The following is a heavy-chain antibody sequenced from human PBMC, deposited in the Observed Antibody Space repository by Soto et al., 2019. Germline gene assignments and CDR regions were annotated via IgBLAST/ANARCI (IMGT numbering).Heavy chain of an antibody. V-gene: IGHV4-30-4*01. Sequence: QEQLQESGPGLVKPSQTLSLTCTVSGGSMNSHDYYWSWIRQPPGKGLEWIGYIHHSGSTYYNPALKSRLPRSSDTSKNQFSLRLNSVTAADTALYFCARGEVRGPFDSWGQGTMVTVSS. CDR2: IHHSGST. CDR3: ARGEVRGPFDS. D-gene: IGHD3-10*01. J-gene: IGHJ3*02. CDR1: GGSMNSHDYY.